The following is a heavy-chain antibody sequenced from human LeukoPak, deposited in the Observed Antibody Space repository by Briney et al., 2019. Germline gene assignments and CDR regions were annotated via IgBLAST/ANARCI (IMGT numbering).Heavy chain of an antibody. D-gene: IGHD2-15*01. V-gene: IGHV4-59*08. CDR3: ARLTYSETNRSFDY. Sequence: SETLSLTCTVSGGSISSYYWSWIRQPPGKGLEWSGYIYYSGSTNYNPSLKSRVTISVDTSKNQFSLKLSSVTAADTAVYYCARLTYSETNRSFDYWGQGTLVTVSS. CDR1: GGSISSYY. CDR2: IYYSGST. J-gene: IGHJ4*02.